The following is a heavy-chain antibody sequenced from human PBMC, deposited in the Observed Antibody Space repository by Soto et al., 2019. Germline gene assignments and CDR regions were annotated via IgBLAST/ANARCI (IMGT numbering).Heavy chain of an antibody. V-gene: IGHV3-23*01. CDR1: GFTFSSYA. Sequence: EVQLLESGGGLVQPGGSLRLSCAASGFTFSSYAMSWVRQAPGKGLEWVSAISGSGGRTYYAASVKGRFTISRDNSKNTLYLQLNSLRAEDTAVYYCAKESQWLVESLFDYWGQGTLVTVSS. D-gene: IGHD6-19*01. J-gene: IGHJ4*02. CDR2: ISGSGGRT. CDR3: AKESQWLVESLFDY.